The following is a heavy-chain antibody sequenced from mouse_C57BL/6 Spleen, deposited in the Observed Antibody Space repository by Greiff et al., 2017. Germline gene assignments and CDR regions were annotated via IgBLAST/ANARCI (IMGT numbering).Heavy chain of an antibody. Sequence: EVQLQQSGPELVQPGASVKISCKASGYSFTGYYMNWVKQSPEKSLEWIGEINPSTGGTTYNQKFKAKATLTVDKSSSTAYMQLKSLTSEDAAVYYCAGLDYKNAMDYWGQGTSVTVSS. V-gene: IGHV1-42*01. D-gene: IGHD2-12*01. CDR1: GYSFTGYY. CDR2: INPSTGGT. CDR3: AGLDYKNAMDY. J-gene: IGHJ4*01.